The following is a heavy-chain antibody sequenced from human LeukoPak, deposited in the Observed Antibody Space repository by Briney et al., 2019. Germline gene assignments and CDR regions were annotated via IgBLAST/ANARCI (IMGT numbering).Heavy chain of an antibody. CDR3: ARQSYYDSSGYYYVPGPFDY. Sequence: SETLSLTCAVYGGSFSSYYWGWIRQPPGKGLEWIGSIYYSGSTYYNPSFKSRVTISVDTSKNQFSLKLSSVTAADTAVYYCARQSYYDSSGYYYVPGPFDYWGQGTLVTVSS. D-gene: IGHD3-22*01. V-gene: IGHV4-39*01. J-gene: IGHJ4*02. CDR1: GGSFSSYY. CDR2: IYYSGST.